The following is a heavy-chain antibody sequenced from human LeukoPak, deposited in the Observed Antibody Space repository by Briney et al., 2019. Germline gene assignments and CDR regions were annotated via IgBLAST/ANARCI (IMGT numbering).Heavy chain of an antibody. D-gene: IGHD6-19*01. Sequence: ASVKVSCKASGYTFTSYDINWVRQATGQGLEWMGWMNPNSGNTGYAQKFQGRVTMTRDTSISTAYMELSRLRSDDTAVYYCASGAVAVAGSAPDYWGQGTLVTVSS. CDR2: MNPNSGNT. CDR3: ASGAVAVAGSAPDY. J-gene: IGHJ4*02. V-gene: IGHV1-8*01. CDR1: GYTFTSYD.